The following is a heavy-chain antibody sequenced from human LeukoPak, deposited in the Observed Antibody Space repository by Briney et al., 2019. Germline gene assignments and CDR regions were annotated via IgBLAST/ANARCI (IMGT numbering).Heavy chain of an antibody. CDR2: ISYDGSNK. CDR1: GFTFSSYA. Sequence: PGGSLRLSCAASGFTFSSYAMHWVRQAPGKGLEWVAVISYDGSNKYYADSVKGRFTISRDNAKNSLYLQMNSLRAEDTAVYYCARDKVVGATIFDYWGRGTLVTVSS. CDR3: ARDKVVGATIFDY. V-gene: IGHV3-30*04. D-gene: IGHD1-26*01. J-gene: IGHJ4*02.